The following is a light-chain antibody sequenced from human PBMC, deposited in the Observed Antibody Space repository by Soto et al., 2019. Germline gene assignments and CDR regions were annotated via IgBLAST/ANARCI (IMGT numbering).Light chain of an antibody. Sequence: QSVLTQPPSVSAAPGQKVTISCSGSSSNIGNNYVSWYQQLPGTAPKLLIVANTIRPSGVPDRFSASTSGTSASLAITGLQAEDEGDYYCQSYDSTLSARYVFGTGTKLTVL. CDR2: ANT. V-gene: IGLV1-40*01. J-gene: IGLJ1*01. CDR3: QSYDSTLSARYV. CDR1: SSNIGNNY.